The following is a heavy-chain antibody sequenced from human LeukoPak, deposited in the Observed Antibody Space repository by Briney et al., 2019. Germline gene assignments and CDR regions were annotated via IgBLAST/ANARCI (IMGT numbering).Heavy chain of an antibody. V-gene: IGHV3-21*01. CDR1: GVSFSSSG. CDR3: ATDVRDEYSSGWYPIGY. D-gene: IGHD6-19*01. J-gene: IGHJ4*02. Sequence: PGGSLRLSCGASGVSFSSSGMNWVRQAPGKGLEWVSSISSSSSYIYYADSVKGRFTISRDNAKNSLYLLMNSLRVEDTAVYYCATDVRDEYSSGWYPIGYWGQGTLVTVSS. CDR2: ISSSSSYI.